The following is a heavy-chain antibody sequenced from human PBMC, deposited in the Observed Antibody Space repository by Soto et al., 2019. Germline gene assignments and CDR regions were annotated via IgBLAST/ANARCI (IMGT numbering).Heavy chain of an antibody. CDR2: IYYSGST. Sequence: AETLSLSCTFSVGSISISSYSWGWIRQPPGKGLEWIGSIYYSGSTYYNPSLKSRVTISVDTSKNQFSLKLSSVTAADTAVYYCARHFPGATGTTSPFDYWGQGTMVTVSS. CDR3: ARHFPGATGTTSPFDY. CDR1: VGSISISSYS. D-gene: IGHD1-7*01. V-gene: IGHV4-39*01. J-gene: IGHJ4*02.